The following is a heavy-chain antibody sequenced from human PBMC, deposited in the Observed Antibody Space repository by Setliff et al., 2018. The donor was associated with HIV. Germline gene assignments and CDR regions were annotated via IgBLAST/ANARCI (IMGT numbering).Heavy chain of an antibody. V-gene: IGHV4-4*07. CDR3: VGDETTVTFDY. D-gene: IGHD4-17*01. CDR1: GGSISSYY. CDR2: IYARGGT. Sequence: SETLSLTCSVSGGSISSYYWSWIRQPAGKGLEWIGRIYARGGTNYNPSLESRVTMSVDTSMNQLSLKLTSVTAADTAVYYCVGDETTVTFDYWGQGTLVTVSS. J-gene: IGHJ4*02.